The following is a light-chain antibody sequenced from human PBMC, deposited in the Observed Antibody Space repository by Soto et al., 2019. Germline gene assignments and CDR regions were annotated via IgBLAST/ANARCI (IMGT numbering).Light chain of an antibody. Sequence: DIHMTESPSSLSASVGGRVTITCRASQSISNWLAWYQQKPGKAPKLLIYDASSLESGVPSRFSGSGSGTEFTLTISSLQPDDFATYYCQQYNSYWTFGQGTKVDIK. J-gene: IGKJ1*01. V-gene: IGKV1-5*01. CDR2: DAS. CDR3: QQYNSYWT. CDR1: QSISNW.